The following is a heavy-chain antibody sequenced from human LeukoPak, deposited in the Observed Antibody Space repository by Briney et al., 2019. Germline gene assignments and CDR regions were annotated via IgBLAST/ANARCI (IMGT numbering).Heavy chain of an antibody. CDR2: IIPILGIA. J-gene: IGHJ4*02. CDR1: GGTFSSYA. V-gene: IGHV1-69*04. CDR3: ARDGYNHEADY. Sequence: SVKVSCKASGGTFSSYAISWVRQAPGQRLEWMGRIIPILGIANYAQKFQGRVTITADKSTSTAYMELSSLRSEDTAVYYCARDGYNHEADYWGQGTLVTVSS. D-gene: IGHD5-24*01.